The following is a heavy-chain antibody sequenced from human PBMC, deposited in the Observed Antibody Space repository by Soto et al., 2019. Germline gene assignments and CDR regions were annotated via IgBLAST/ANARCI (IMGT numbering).Heavy chain of an antibody. V-gene: IGHV3-53*01. CDR2: IYSGGSA. Sequence: PGGSLRLSCAASGFTFSNHWMHWVRQAPGKGLEWVSVIYSGGSAYYADSVKGRFTISRDNSKNTLYLRMNSLRAEDTAVYYCAREDYYDSSGYYGYWGQGTLVTVSS. D-gene: IGHD3-22*01. J-gene: IGHJ4*02. CDR1: GFTFSNHW. CDR3: AREDYYDSSGYYGY.